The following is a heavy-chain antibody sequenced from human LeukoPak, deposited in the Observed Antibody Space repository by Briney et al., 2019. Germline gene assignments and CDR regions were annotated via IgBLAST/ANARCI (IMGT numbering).Heavy chain of an antibody. J-gene: IGHJ4*02. Sequence: GGSLRLSCAASGFSFSSYWMHWVRQAPGRGLVWVARISPDGSSALSADSVRGRFTISRDNADNTLYLQLNSLRAEDTAVYYCARVSFCPRCHFDYWGQGTLVTVSS. CDR3: ARVSFCPRCHFDY. V-gene: IGHV3-74*03. CDR2: ISPDGSSA. D-gene: IGHD2/OR15-2a*01. CDR1: GFSFSSYW.